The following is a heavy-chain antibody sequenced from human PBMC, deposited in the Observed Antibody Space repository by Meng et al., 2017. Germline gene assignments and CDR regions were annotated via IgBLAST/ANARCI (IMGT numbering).Heavy chain of an antibody. Sequence: LQESGPGLGKPSQTLSLTVSVSGGSISSGNYHWSWFRQHPGKGLEWIGTLYYTGTTFYNPSLMSRPTISLDTSKNQFSLNLNSMTAADTAIYYCARGRDTAKSGYWGQGTLVTVSS. CDR2: LYYTGTT. V-gene: IGHV4-31*03. J-gene: IGHJ4*02. CDR3: ARGRDTAKSGY. CDR1: GGSISSGNYH. D-gene: IGHD5-18*01.